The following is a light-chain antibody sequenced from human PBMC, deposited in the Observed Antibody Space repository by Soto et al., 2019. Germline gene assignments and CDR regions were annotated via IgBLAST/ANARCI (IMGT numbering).Light chain of an antibody. CDR1: QRVSSSY. Sequence: DIVFTHSPGTLSLSPGERATLSCRASQRVSSSYLAWYQQKPGQAPRLLIYGASSRATGIPDRFSGSGSGTDFTLTISRLEPEDFAVYFCQRYGSSPPFTFGQGTKVDIK. V-gene: IGKV3-20*01. CDR2: GAS. J-gene: IGKJ2*01. CDR3: QRYGSSPPFT.